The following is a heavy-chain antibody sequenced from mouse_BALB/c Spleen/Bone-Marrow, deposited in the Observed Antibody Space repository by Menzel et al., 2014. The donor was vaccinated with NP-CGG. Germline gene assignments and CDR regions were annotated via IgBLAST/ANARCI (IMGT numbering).Heavy chain of an antibody. D-gene: IGHD1-1*01. CDR3: ANYYYVHYNDY. CDR2: IDPANGNT. J-gene: IGHJ2*01. Sequence: EVQLQQSGAELVKPGASVKLSCTASGFNIKDTYMHWVKQRPEQGLEWIGRIDPANGNTKYDPKFQGKATITADTSSNAAYLHLSNLTSETTAVYYCANYYYVHYNDYWGQGTTLTVSS. CDR1: GFNIKDTY. V-gene: IGHV14-3*02.